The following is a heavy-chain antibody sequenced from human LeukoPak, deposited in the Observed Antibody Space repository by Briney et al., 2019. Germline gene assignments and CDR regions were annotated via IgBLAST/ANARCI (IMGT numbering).Heavy chain of an antibody. CDR3: ATHTTPYYYDSSGYLYYFDY. Sequence: ASVKVSCKVSGYTLTELSVHWVRQVPGKGLEWIGGFDPEDGETIYAQKFQGRVTMTEDTSTDTAYMELSSLRSEDTAVYYCATHTTPYYYDSSGYLYYFDYWGQGTLVTVSS. CDR2: FDPEDGET. D-gene: IGHD3-22*01. CDR1: GYTLTELS. V-gene: IGHV1-24*01. J-gene: IGHJ4*02.